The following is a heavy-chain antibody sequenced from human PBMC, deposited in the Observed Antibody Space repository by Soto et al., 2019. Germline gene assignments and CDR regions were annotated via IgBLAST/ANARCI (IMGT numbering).Heavy chain of an antibody. CDR2: ICHGGGA. Sequence: PSETLSLTCAVYGGSFSGYCWSWIRQTPGERLEWVGDICHGGGANYNPSLKSRVSFSMDPSKNQFSLKLNSVMAADTAVYYCARLHGYCISSSCHGHYAMDVWGQGTTVT. CDR1: GGSFSGYC. V-gene: IGHV4-34*01. CDR3: ARLHGYCISSSCHGHYAMDV. D-gene: IGHD2-2*01. J-gene: IGHJ6*02.